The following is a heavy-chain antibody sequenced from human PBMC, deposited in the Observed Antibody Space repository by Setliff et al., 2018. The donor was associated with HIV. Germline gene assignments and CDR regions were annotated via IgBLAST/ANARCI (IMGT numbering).Heavy chain of an antibody. D-gene: IGHD4-17*01. Sequence: GASVKVSCKASGGTFRSYAITWVRQAPGQGLEWIGGIIPIFGTRNYAQKFQGRVTITADELTSTAYMELSSLRAEDTAVYYCARFDHYGDYGRIGDAFDIWGQGTMVTVSS. CDR1: GGTFRSYA. CDR3: ARFDHYGDYGRIGDAFDI. V-gene: IGHV1-69*13. J-gene: IGHJ3*02. CDR2: IIPIFGTR.